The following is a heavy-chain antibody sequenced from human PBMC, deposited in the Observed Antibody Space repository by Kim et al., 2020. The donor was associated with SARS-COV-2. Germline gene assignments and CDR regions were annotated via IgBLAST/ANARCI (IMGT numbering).Heavy chain of an antibody. CDR3: AKDKDGSSSGFDY. D-gene: IGHD6-6*01. Sequence: SADSVKGRFTISRDNARTSLYLQINRRRAEDTALYYCAKDKDGSSSGFDYWGQGTLVTVSS. J-gene: IGHJ4*02. V-gene: IGHV3-9*01.